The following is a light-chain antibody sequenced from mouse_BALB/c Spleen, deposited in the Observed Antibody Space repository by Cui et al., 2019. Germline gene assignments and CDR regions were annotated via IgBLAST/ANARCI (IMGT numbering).Light chain of an antibody. V-gene: IGKV4-58*01. CDR1: SSVSSSY. CDR3: QQWSGYPFT. J-gene: IGKJ4*01. CDR2: RTS. Sequence: ENVLTQSPAIMAASLGQKVTITCSASSSVSSSYLHWYQQKSGSSPKPLINRTSNLASGVPARFSGSGSGNSYSLTISSVEAEDDATYYCQQWSGYPFTFGSGTKLEIK.